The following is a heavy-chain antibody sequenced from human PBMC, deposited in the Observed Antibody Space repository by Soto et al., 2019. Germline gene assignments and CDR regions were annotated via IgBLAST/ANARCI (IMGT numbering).Heavy chain of an antibody. CDR1: GYTFTSYT. J-gene: IGHJ4*02. CDR3: ARWQQNFDY. CDR2: INGGNGNT. Sequence: QVQLVQSGAEVKKPGASVKVSCKASGYTFTSYTMHWVSQAPGQRLEWMGWINGGNGNTKYSQKFQGRVNITRDTSASTAYMELNSLTYEDTAVYYCARWQQNFDYWGQGTLVTVSS. V-gene: IGHV1-3*01. D-gene: IGHD6-13*01.